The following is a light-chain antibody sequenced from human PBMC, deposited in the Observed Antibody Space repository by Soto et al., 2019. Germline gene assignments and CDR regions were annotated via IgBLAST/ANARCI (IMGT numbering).Light chain of an antibody. V-gene: IGLV2-14*03. Sequence: QSVLTQPASVSGSPGQSITISCTGTSSDVGDYNYVSWYQQHPGKAPKLMIFDVSIRPSGVSNRFSGAKSGNTASLTVSGLQAEDEADYFCSSYTSGGTLVFGGGTQLTVL. CDR3: SSYTSGGTLV. CDR1: SSDVGDYNY. CDR2: DVS. J-gene: IGLJ2*01.